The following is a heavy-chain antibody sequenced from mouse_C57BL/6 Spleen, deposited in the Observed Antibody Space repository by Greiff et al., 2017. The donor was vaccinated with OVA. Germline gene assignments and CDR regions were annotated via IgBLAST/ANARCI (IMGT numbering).Heavy chain of an antibody. D-gene: IGHD2-5*01. CDR2: ISSGSSTI. CDR3: ARAEGSNHYYAIDY. J-gene: IGHJ4*01. CDR1: GFTFSDYG. Sequence: DVQLVESGGGLVKPGGSLKLSCAASGFTFSDYGMHWVRQAPEKGLEWVAYISSGSSTIYYADTVKGRFTISRDNAKNTLFLQMTSLRAEDTAVYDCARAEGSNHYYAIDYWGQGTSVTVSS. V-gene: IGHV5-17*01.